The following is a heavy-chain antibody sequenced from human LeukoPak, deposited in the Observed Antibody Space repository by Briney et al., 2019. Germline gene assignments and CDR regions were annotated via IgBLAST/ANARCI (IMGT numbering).Heavy chain of an antibody. CDR3: ARATNYDLWSAYYHHMDV. Sequence: SETLSLTCSVSGDSISSSLYYWGWVRQPPGKGLEWIASIYYSGGPYYNPSLKSRVTISVDTSKNQFSLKLSSVTAADTAVYYCARATNYDLWSAYYHHMDVWGKGTTVTVSS. CDR1: GDSISSSLYY. J-gene: IGHJ6*04. CDR2: IYYSGGP. V-gene: IGHV4-39*07. D-gene: IGHD3-3*01.